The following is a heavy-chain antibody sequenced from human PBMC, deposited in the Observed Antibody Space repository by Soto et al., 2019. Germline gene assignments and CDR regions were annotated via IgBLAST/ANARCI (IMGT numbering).Heavy chain of an antibody. V-gene: IGHV3-7*03. CDR2: IKQDGTEK. CDR1: GFTFSSYW. D-gene: IGHD6-13*01. J-gene: IGHJ4*02. CDR3: ARARKYGSSQYERKHYFDY. Sequence: GGSLRLSCAASGFTFSSYWKSWVRQAPGKGLQWVATIKQDGTEKTSVDSVKGRFTISRDNAQSSLYLQMDSLTAGDTAVYYCARARKYGSSQYERKHYFDYWGQGTPVTVSS.